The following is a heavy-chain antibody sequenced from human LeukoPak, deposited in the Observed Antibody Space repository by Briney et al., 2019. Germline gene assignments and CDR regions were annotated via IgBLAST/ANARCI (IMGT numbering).Heavy chain of an antibody. CDR3: ARLYASSSKVRFDP. J-gene: IGHJ5*02. D-gene: IGHD6-6*01. CDR1: GYTFTSYY. CDR2: INPSGGTT. V-gene: IGHV1-46*01. Sequence: ASVKVSSKASGYTFTSYYIYWVRQAPGQGLEWMGIINPSGGTTSNAQKFQGRVTMTRDTSTSTVYMELSSLRFEDTAVYYCARLYASSSKVRFDPWGQGTLVTVSS.